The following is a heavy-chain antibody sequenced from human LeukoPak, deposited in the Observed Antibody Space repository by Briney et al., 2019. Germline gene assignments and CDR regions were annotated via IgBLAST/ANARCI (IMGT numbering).Heavy chain of an antibody. CDR1: GFPFSSYA. CDR3: VKTFRYCSGGSCQDY. D-gene: IGHD2-15*01. Sequence: GGSLGLSCSASGFPFSSYAMHWVGQAPGKGLEYVSFIGSNGGSIYYADSVKGRFTISRDNSKNTLYLQMSSLRAEDAAVYYCVKTFRYCSGGSCQDYWGQGTLVTVSS. J-gene: IGHJ4*02. V-gene: IGHV3-64D*06. CDR2: IGSNGGSI.